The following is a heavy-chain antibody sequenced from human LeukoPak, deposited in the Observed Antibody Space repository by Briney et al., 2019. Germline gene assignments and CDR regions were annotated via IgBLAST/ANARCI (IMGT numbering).Heavy chain of an antibody. Sequence: GGSLRLSCAASGFIFSSYWMTWVRQAPGKGLEWVASINEDGSEIHYVDSVKGRFTISRDNAKDSLYLQMNSLRAEDTAVYYCAKLAVGGYNSYYYYYMDVWGKGTTVTVSS. D-gene: IGHD5-12*01. CDR3: AKLAVGGYNSYYYYYMDV. CDR2: INEDGSEI. J-gene: IGHJ6*03. CDR1: GFIFSSYW. V-gene: IGHV3-7*03.